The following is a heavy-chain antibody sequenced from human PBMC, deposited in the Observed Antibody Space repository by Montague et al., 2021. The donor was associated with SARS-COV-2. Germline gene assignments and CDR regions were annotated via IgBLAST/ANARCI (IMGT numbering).Heavy chain of an antibody. D-gene: IGHD3-3*01. CDR3: ARGQDTISGGLIFISAAGPLDV. CDR1: SGSFSDYY. V-gene: IGHV4-34*01. Sequence: SETLSLTCAVYSGSFSDYYWKWVRRPPGKGLEWIGEINHTGSASYNQYLKSRVTLSKDTSKNKFSLTLQFLTAADTAVYYCARGQDTISGGLIFISAAGPLDVWGQGTLVTVSS. CDR2: INHTGSA. J-gene: IGHJ3*01.